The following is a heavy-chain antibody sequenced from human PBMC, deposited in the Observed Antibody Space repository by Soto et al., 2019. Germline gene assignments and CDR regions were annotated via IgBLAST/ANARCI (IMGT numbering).Heavy chain of an antibody. CDR2: IYYSGST. V-gene: IGHV4-61*01. D-gene: IGHD6-19*01. Sequence: SETLSLTCSVSGGSVSSGSYYWSWIRQPPGKGLEWIGYIYYSGSTNYNPSLRSRVSISGDTSSNQFSMSLTAVTAADTARYYCARMYSSGSGRFHPWGQGTLVTVSS. J-gene: IGHJ5*02. CDR1: GGSVSSGSYY. CDR3: ARMYSSGSGRFHP.